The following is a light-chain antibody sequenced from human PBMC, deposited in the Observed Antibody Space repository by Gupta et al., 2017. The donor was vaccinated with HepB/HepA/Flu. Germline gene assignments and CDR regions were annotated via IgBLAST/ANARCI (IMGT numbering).Light chain of an antibody. CDR2: RGS. CDR3: QQENNWPGT. Sequence: EVVMTQSPGTLSVSPGERATLSCRASQPVNTNLAWYQQKPGQAPRLLIHRGSNRATDIPDRVSGSGSETEFTLTISSRQSEDFAIYYCQQENNWPGTFGQGTKVEI. CDR1: QPVNTN. J-gene: IGKJ1*01. V-gene: IGKV3-15*01.